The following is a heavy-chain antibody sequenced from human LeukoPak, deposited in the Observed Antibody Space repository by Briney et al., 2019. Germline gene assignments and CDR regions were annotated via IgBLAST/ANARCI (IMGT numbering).Heavy chain of an antibody. V-gene: IGHV4-34*01. D-gene: IGHD2-2*03. Sequence: PSETLSLTCAVYGDSFSGYYWSWLRQPPGKGLEWIGEINHSGSTNYNPSLKSRVTISVDTSKNQFSLKLSSVTAADTAVYYCAREVGYCSSTSCYRSYYYYYMDVWGKGTTVTVSS. J-gene: IGHJ6*03. CDR2: INHSGST. CDR3: AREVGYCSSTSCYRSYYYYYMDV. CDR1: GDSFSGYY.